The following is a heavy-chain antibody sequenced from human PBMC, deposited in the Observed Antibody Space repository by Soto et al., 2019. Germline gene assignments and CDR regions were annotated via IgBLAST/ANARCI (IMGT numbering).Heavy chain of an antibody. V-gene: IGHV3-30*18. J-gene: IGHJ4*02. D-gene: IGHD6-6*01. CDR2: ISDDGSDK. CDR1: GLTFRNYG. CDR3: AKDRYSTSPGHLEY. Sequence: QVQLVESGGGVVQPGRSLRLSCTASGLTFRNYGMDWVRQAPGEGLEWLAVISDDGSDKYYGDSVKGRFTISRDNSKNTLYLQMNSLRAEDTAVYYCAKDRYSTSPGHLEYWGQGTLVTVSS.